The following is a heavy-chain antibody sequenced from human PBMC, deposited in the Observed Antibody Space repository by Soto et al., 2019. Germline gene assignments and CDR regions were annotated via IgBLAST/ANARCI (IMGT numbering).Heavy chain of an antibody. J-gene: IGHJ4*02. D-gene: IGHD6-13*01. Sequence: GGSLRLSCAASGFSFSNFEMNWVRQAPGKGLEWVSYISTTGDTIYYADSVKGRFTTSRDNAQSSLFLQLNSLRVEDTGVYYCARDRWNSHWYPGPIDYWGQGTLVTVSS. CDR1: GFSFSNFE. CDR2: ISTTGDTI. CDR3: ARDRWNSHWYPGPIDY. V-gene: IGHV3-48*03.